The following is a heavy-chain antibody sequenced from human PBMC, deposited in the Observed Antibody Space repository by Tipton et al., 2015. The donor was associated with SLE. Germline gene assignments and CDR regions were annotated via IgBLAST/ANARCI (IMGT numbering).Heavy chain of an antibody. CDR2: INDSGIT. D-gene: IGHD3-10*01. V-gene: IGHV4-34*01. J-gene: IGHJ5*02. CDR1: GGSFSGYY. Sequence: TLSLTCEVYGGSFSGYYWNWIRQPPGKGLEWIGEINDSGITNYNPSLKSRVTISVHASKNEFSLRLISVTAADTAVYYCARKTMVRGEPGWFDPWGQGTLVIVSS. CDR3: ARKTMVRGEPGWFDP.